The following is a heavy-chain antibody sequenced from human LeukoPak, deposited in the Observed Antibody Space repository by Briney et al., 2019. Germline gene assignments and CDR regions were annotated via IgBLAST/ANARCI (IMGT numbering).Heavy chain of an antibody. CDR2: IYYSGNT. D-gene: IGHD3-10*01. CDR1: GDSISSSSYY. Sequence: SETLSLTCTVSGDSISSSSYYWGWIRQPPGKGLEWIGNIYYSGNTYYNPSLKSRVTISVDTSKNQFSLKLSSVTAADTAVYYCARHGGSSGSYYKSPFDYWGQGTLVTVSP. CDR3: ARHGGSSGSYYKSPFDY. J-gene: IGHJ4*02. V-gene: IGHV4-39*01.